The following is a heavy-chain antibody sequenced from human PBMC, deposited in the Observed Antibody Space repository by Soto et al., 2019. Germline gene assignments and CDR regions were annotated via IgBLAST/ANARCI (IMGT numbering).Heavy chain of an antibody. CDR1: GGSISSSSYY. J-gene: IGHJ4*02. CDR2: IYYSGST. CDR3: ARARPYYDSSGYYY. V-gene: IGHV4-39*01. Sequence: SETLSLTCTVSGGSISSSSYYWGWIRQPPGKGLEWIGSIYYSGSTYYNSSLKSRVTISVDTSKNQFSLKLSSVTAADTAVYYCARARPYYDSSGYYYWGQGTLVTVSS. D-gene: IGHD3-22*01.